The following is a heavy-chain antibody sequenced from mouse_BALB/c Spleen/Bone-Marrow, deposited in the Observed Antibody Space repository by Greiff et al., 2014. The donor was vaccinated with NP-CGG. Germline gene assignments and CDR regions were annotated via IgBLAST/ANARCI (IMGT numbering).Heavy chain of an antibody. D-gene: IGHD2-4*01. J-gene: IGHJ2*01. CDR3: ARDDYDDY. V-gene: IGHV1-7*01. Sequence: VKLMESGAELAKPGASVKMSCTASGYTFTNYWMHWVNQRPGQGLEWIGYINLSTGYTEYNQRFKDKATLTADKSSSTAYMQLSSLTSEDSAVYYCARDDYDDYWGQGTTLTVSS. CDR1: GYTFTNYW. CDR2: INLSTGYT.